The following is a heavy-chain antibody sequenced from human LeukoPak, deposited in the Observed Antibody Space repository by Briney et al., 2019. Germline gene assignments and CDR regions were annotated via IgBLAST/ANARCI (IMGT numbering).Heavy chain of an antibody. D-gene: IGHD3-10*01. CDR3: ARFGPGRDLSYLDY. CDR2: INQDGSEE. V-gene: IGHV3-7*01. Sequence: GGSLRLSCAASGFTFISYWMTWVRQAPGKGLEWVASINQDGSEEFYVDSMKGRVTISRNYAKNSLYLQINNLRTEDTAVYYCARFGPGRDLSYLDYWGQGTLVTVSS. CDR1: GFTFISYW. J-gene: IGHJ4*02.